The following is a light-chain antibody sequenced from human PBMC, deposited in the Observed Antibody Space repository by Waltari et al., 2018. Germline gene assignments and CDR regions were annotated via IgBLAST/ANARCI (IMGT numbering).Light chain of an antibody. CDR1: QSVSTS. V-gene: IGKV3-11*01. CDR3: QQHGKWPLS. J-gene: IGKJ4*01. CDR2: DAS. Sequence: ELELTQSPATLSLSPGERATLSCRASQSVSTSLAWYQQKPGQAPRLLIHDASNRATGTPARFSGSGSGTDFTLTIGSLEPEDFAVYYCQQHGKWPLSFGGGTKVEI.